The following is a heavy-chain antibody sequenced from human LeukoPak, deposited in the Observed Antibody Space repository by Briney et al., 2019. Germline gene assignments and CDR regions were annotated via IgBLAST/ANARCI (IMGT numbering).Heavy chain of an antibody. CDR3: AREPGIAVAGKGYYLDY. V-gene: IGHV4-34*01. D-gene: IGHD6-19*01. J-gene: IGHJ4*02. CDR2: INHSGST. Sequence: PSETLSLTCAVYGGSFSGYYWSWIRQPPGKGLEWIGEINHSGSTNYNPSLKSRVTISVDTSKSQFSLKLSSVTAADTAVYYCAREPGIAVAGKGYYLDYWGQGTLVTVSS. CDR1: GGSFSGYY.